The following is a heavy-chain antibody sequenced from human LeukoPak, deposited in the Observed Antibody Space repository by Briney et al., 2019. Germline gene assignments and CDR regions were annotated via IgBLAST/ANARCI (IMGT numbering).Heavy chain of an antibody. CDR2: IYSGDST. CDR3: ASVEMATILSPDY. J-gene: IGHJ4*02. CDR1: GFTVSSNY. V-gene: IGHV3-66*02. D-gene: IGHD5-24*01. Sequence: GGSLRLSCAASGFTVSSNYMSWVRQAPGKGLECVSVIYSGDSTYYADSVKGRFTISRDNSKNTLYLQMSSLRAEDTAVYYCASVEMATILSPDYWGQGTLVTVSS.